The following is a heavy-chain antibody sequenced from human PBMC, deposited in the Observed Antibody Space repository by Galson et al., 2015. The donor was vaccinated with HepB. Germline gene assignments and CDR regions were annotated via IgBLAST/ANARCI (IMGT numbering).Heavy chain of an antibody. CDR3: TTFLEMTTVQY. J-gene: IGHJ4*02. V-gene: IGHV3-15*01. D-gene: IGHD4-11*01. CDR1: GFTFRNAW. Sequence: SLRLSCAASGFTFRNAWMSWVRQAPGKGLEWVGRIKKKNEGGTTDYAAPVKGRFTVSRDDSKNTLYLEMNSLKTEDTALYYCTTFLEMTTVQYWGQGTLVTASS. CDR2: IKKKNEGGTT.